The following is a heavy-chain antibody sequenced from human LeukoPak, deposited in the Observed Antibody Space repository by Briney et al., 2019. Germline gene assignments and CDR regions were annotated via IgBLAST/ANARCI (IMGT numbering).Heavy chain of an antibody. CDR3: ARQPGTYSY. CDR1: GGSFSTYY. Sequence: PSETLSLTCTVSGGSFSTYYWSWIRQPPGKGLEWIGYIYYTGTTNYNPSLKSRVTISVDTSKNQFSLNLSSVTAADTAVYYCARQPGTYSYWGQGTLVTVSS. V-gene: IGHV4-59*08. J-gene: IGHJ4*02. D-gene: IGHD1-26*01. CDR2: IYYTGTT.